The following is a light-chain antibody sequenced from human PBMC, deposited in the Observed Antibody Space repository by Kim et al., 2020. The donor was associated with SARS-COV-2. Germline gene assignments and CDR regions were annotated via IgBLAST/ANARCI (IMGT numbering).Light chain of an antibody. CDR2: GAS. CDR3: QQYGRSHTWT. V-gene: IGKV3-20*01. Sequence: EIVLTQSPGTLSLSPGERATLSCRASQSVSSNYLAWYQQKPGQAPRLLIYGASSRATGIPDRFSGSGSGTDFTLTISRLEPEDFAVYYCQQYGRSHTWTFGQGTKVDIK. CDR1: QSVSSNY. J-gene: IGKJ1*01.